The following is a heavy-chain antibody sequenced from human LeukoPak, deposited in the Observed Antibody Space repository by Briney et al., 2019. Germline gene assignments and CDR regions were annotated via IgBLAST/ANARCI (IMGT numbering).Heavy chain of an antibody. J-gene: IGHJ4*02. D-gene: IGHD3-16*02. V-gene: IGHV3-48*03. CDR2: ISSSGSTI. Sequence: GGSLRLSCAASGFTFSSYEMNWVRQAPGKGLEWVSYISSSGSTIYYADSVKGRFTISRDNAKNSLYLQMNSLRAEDTAVYYCARDNGVRVYDYVWGSYRYTRAGYDYWGQGTLVTVSS. CDR3: ARDNGVRVYDYVWGSYRYTRAGYDY. CDR1: GFTFSSYE.